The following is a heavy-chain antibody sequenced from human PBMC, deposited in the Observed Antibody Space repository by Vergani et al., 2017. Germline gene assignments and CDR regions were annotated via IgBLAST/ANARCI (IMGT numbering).Heavy chain of an antibody. V-gene: IGHV3-11*01. D-gene: IGHD6-13*01. J-gene: IGHJ6*02. CDR1: GFTFSDYY. CDR2: ISRSGSTI. CDR3: ARAGDEYSNSLGRGNYCGMDV. Sequence: QVQLVESGGGLVKPGGSLRLSCAASGFTFSDYYMSWIRQAPGKGLEWVSYISRSGSTIYYADSVKGRFTISRDNAKNSLYLQMNSLRAEDTAGYYCARAGDEYSNSLGRGNYCGMDVWGQGTTVTVSS.